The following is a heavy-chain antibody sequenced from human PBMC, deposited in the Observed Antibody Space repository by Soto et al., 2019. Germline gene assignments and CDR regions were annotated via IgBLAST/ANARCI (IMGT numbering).Heavy chain of an antibody. D-gene: IGHD3-22*01. CDR2: IYYSGST. Sequence: TLSLTCTVSGGSISSGGYYWSGIRQHPGKGLEWIGYIYYSGSTYYNPSLKSRVTISVDTSKNQFSLKLSSVTAADTAVYYCARAYYYDSSPPGYWGQGTLVTVSS. CDR1: GGSISSGGYY. J-gene: IGHJ4*02. CDR3: ARAYYYDSSPPGY. V-gene: IGHV4-31*03.